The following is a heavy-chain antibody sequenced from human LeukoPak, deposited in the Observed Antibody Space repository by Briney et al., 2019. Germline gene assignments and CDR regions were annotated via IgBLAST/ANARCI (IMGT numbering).Heavy chain of an antibody. J-gene: IGHJ6*03. CDR3: ARDVAHRYCSGGSCYYYYYMDV. CDR2: INTNTGNP. Sequence: GASVKVSCKASGYTFTSYAMNWVRQAPGQGLEWMGWINTNTGNPTYAQGFTGRFVFSLDTSVSTAYLQISSLKAEDTAVYYCARDVAHRYCSGGSCYYYYYMDVWGKGTTVTVSS. V-gene: IGHV7-4-1*02. CDR1: GYTFTSYA. D-gene: IGHD2-15*01.